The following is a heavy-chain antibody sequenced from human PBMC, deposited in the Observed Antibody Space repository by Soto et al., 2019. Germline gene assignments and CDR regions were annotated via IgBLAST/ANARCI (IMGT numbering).Heavy chain of an antibody. V-gene: IGHV1-24*01. J-gene: IGHJ4*02. D-gene: IGHD4-17*01. CDR1: GYTLTELS. CDR3: ATIPVKTVTTIFDY. CDR2: FDPEDGET. Sequence: ASVKVSCKVSGYTLTELSMHWVRQAPGKGLEWMGGFDPEDGETIYAQKFQGRVTMTEDTSTDTAYMELSSLRSEDTAVYYCATIPVKTVTTIFDYWGQGTLVTVSS.